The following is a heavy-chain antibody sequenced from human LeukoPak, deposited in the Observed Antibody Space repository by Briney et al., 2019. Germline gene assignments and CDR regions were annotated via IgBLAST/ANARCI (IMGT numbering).Heavy chain of an antibody. CDR1: GGSISSYY. V-gene: IGHV4-59*01. CDR3: TRGSIAYYYMDV. Sequence: SETLSLTCTVSGGSISSYYWSWIRQPPGRGLEWIGNIYYSGSTNYNPSLKSRVTISVDTSKNQFSLKLSSVTAADTAVYYCTRGSIAYYYMDVWGKGTTVTISS. J-gene: IGHJ6*03. CDR2: IYYSGST. D-gene: IGHD3-22*01.